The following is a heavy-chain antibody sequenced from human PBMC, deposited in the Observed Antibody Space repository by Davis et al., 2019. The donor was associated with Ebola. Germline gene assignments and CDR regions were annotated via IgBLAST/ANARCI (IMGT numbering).Heavy chain of an antibody. CDR1: GFTFSSYS. J-gene: IGHJ3*02. D-gene: IGHD3-16*01. CDR3: ARHPSLHAFDI. V-gene: IGHV3-21*01. CDR2: ISSSSSYI. Sequence: GESLKISCAASGFTFSSYSMNWVRQAPGKGLEWVSSISSSSSYIYYADSVKGRFTISRDNSKNTLYLQMNSLRAEDTAVYYCARHPSLHAFDIWGQGTMVTVSS.